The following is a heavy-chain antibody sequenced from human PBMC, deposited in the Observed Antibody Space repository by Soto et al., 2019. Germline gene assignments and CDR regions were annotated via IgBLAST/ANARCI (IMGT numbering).Heavy chain of an antibody. D-gene: IGHD3-10*01. J-gene: IGHJ1*01. CDR3: APIRFGRVYFPH. CDR1: GYTLTELS. V-gene: IGHV1-24*01. Sequence: ASVKVSCKVSGYTLTELSMHWVRPAPGKGLEWMGGFDPEDGETIYAQKFQGRVTMTEDTSTDTAYMELSGLRSEDTAVYYCAPIRFGRVYFPHWGQGTLVTVSS. CDR2: FDPEDGET.